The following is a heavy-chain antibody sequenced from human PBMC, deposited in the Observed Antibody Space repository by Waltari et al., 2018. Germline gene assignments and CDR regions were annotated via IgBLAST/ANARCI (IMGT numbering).Heavy chain of an antibody. CDR2: IYYSGST. V-gene: IGHV4-59*08. CDR3: ARQAQWLPYYFDY. J-gene: IGHJ4*02. D-gene: IGHD3-22*01. CDR1: GGSISSYY. Sequence: QVQLQESGPGLVKPSETLSLTCTVSGGSISSYYWSWIRQPPGKGLEWIGYIYYSGSTNYNPSLKRRVTISVDTSKNQFSLKLSSVTAADTAVYYCARQAQWLPYYFDYWGQGTLVTVSS.